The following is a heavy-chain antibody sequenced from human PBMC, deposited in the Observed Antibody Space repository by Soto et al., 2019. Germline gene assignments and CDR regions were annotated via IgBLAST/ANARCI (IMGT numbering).Heavy chain of an antibody. Sequence: SLRLSCAASGFTFGSYGMYWVRQAPGKGLEWVAVVSYDGSNKYYADSVRGRFTISRDNSKNTLYLQMNSLRAEDTAVYYCTKGSYSDIYSDFDYWGQGTLVTVS. J-gene: IGHJ4*02. CDR1: GFTFGSYG. CDR2: VSYDGSNK. CDR3: TKGSYSDIYSDFDY. V-gene: IGHV3-30*18. D-gene: IGHD1-26*01.